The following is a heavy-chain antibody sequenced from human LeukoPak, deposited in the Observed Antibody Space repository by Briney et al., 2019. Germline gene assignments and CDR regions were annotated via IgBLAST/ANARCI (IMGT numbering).Heavy chain of an antibody. J-gene: IGHJ1*01. CDR3: ARDADYGDYDEPSQY. D-gene: IGHD4-17*01. CDR2: IFPGDSDT. Sequence: GESLKISCQASGYTFTKYWIGWVRQMPGKGLEWVGIIFPGDSDTRYSPSFQGQVILSVDKSIGTAYLQWRSLQASDTAIYYCARDADYGDYDEPSQYWGQGTLVTVSS. V-gene: IGHV5-51*01. CDR1: GYTFTKYW.